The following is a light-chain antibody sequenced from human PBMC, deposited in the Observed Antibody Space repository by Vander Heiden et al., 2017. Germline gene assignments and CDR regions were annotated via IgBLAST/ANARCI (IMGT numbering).Light chain of an antibody. CDR1: SLRSYY. J-gene: IGLJ2*01. V-gene: IGLV3-19*01. CDR3: NSRDSSGNHVV. Sequence: SSELTQDPAVSVALGQTVRITCQGHSLRSYYASRYRQKPGQAPVLVIYGKNNRPSGIPDRFSGSSSGNTASLTITGAQAEDEADYYCNSRDSSGNHVVFGGGTKLTVL. CDR2: GKN.